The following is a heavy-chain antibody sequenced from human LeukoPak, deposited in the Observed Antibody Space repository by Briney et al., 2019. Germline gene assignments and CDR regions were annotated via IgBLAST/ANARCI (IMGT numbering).Heavy chain of an antibody. CDR3: ARVTSEGDFDY. CDR1: GFTFSSYS. J-gene: IGHJ4*02. CDR2: ISSSSSTI. Sequence: PGGSLRLSCAASGFTFSSYSMNWVRQAPGKGLEWVSYISSSSSTIYYADSVKGRFTISRDNSKNTLYLQMNSLRAEDTAVYYCARVTSEGDFDYWGQGTLVTVSS. V-gene: IGHV3-48*01.